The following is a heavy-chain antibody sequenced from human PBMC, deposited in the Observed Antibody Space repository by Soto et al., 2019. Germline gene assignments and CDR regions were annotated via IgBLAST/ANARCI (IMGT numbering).Heavy chain of an antibody. Sequence: VRSLRLSCAASGFTFSSYSMNWVRQAPGKGLEWVSSISSSSSYIYYADSVKGRFTISRDNAKNSLYLQMNSLRAEDTAVYYCARAGVAAYSGMDYWGQGTLVTVSS. CDR2: ISSSSSYI. D-gene: IGHD2-15*01. CDR1: GFTFSSYS. V-gene: IGHV3-21*01. J-gene: IGHJ4*02. CDR3: ARAGVAAYSGMDY.